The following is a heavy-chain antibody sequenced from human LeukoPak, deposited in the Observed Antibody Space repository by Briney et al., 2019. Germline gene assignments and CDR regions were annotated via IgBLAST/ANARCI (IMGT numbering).Heavy chain of an antibody. Sequence: SQTLSLTCTVSGGSISSGDYYWRWIRQPPGKGLEWIGYIYYSGSTYYNPSLKSRVTISVDTSKNQFSLKLSSVTAADTAVYYCASGYSGYEGYFDYWGQGTLVTVSS. J-gene: IGHJ4*02. D-gene: IGHD5-12*01. CDR3: ASGYSGYEGYFDY. V-gene: IGHV4-30-4*01. CDR2: IYYSGST. CDR1: GGSISSGDYY.